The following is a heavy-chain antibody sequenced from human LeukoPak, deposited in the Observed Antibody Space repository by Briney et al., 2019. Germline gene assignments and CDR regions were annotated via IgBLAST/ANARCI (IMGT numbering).Heavy chain of an antibody. CDR3: ATAPRARGSGIAFDY. CDR2: FDPEDGET. Sequence: ASVKVSCKISGYTLTELSMHWVRQARGKGLEWMGGFDPEDGETIYAQKFQGRVTMTEDTSTDTAYMELSSLRSEDTAVYYCATAPRARGSGIAFDYWGQGTLVTVSS. V-gene: IGHV1-24*01. D-gene: IGHD6-13*01. J-gene: IGHJ4*02. CDR1: GYTLTELS.